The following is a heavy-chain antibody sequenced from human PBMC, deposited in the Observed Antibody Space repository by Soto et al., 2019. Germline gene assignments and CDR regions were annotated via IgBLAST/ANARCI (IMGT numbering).Heavy chain of an antibody. CDR3: AKDRRIAVSHFDF. V-gene: IGHV3-23*01. D-gene: IGHD6-19*01. CDR1: GFTFTKFA. CDR2: ISGPGGST. J-gene: IGHJ4*02. Sequence: GGSLRLSCAASGFTFTKFAMSWVRQAPGKGLEWVASISGPGGSTNYAESVKGRFTISRDNSNDTVSLQMNSLRVEDTALYFCAKDRRIAVSHFDFWGQGTLVTVSS.